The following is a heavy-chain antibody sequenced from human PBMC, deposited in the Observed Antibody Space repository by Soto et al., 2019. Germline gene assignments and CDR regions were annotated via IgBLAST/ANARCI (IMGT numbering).Heavy chain of an antibody. V-gene: IGHV4-59*12. Sequence: TSETLSLTCTVSGGSISSYYWSWIRQPPGKGLEWIGYIYYSGSTNYNPSLKSRVTISVDTSKNQFSLKLSSVTAADTAVYYCARAPGYYGSGSYYNPRYNWFDPWGQGTLVTVSS. J-gene: IGHJ5*02. CDR2: IYYSGST. CDR3: ARAPGYYGSGSYYNPRYNWFDP. D-gene: IGHD3-10*01. CDR1: GGSISSYY.